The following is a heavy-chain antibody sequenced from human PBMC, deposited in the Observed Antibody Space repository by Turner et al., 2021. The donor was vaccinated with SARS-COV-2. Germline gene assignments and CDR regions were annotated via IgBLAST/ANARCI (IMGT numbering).Heavy chain of an antibody. CDR2: ISSNSGSR. CDR1: RFHFSNFV. CDR3: ARTSPSISGIIIDY. J-gene: IGHJ4*02. V-gene: IGHV3-21*02. Sequence: EVQLVESGGGLVTSGGSLRLSCAVSRFHFSNFVMSWVRQAPGKGLEWVSSISSNSGSRYYADSMRGRITISRDNAKNSLYLQVNSLGVEDAAFYYWARTSPSISGIIIDYWGQGTLVTVSS. D-gene: IGHD1-1*01.